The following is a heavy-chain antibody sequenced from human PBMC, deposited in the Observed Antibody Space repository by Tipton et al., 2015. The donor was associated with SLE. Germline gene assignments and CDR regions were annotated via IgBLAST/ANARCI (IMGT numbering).Heavy chain of an antibody. Sequence: SLRLSCAASGFTFHDYAMHWVRQAPGKGLEWVAGIFWNSGGVGYADSVKGRFSISRDKAKNSLYLQMNSLRADDTALYYCGTETNPGGMDVWGQGTTVTVSS. J-gene: IGHJ6*01. CDR2: IFWNSGGV. CDR3: GTETNPGGMDV. D-gene: IGHD1/OR15-1a*01. CDR1: GFTFHDYA. V-gene: IGHV3-9*01.